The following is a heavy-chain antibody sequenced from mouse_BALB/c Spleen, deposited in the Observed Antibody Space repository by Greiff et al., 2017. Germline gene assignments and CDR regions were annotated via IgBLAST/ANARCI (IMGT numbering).Heavy chain of an antibody. CDR2: IWAGGST. Sequence: VQRVESGPGLVAPSQSLSITCTVSGFSLTSYGVHWVRQPPGKGLEWLGVIWAGGSTNYNSALMSRLSISKDNSKSQVFLKMNSLQTDDTAMYYCARPYYGNYSSYWYFDVWGAGTTVTVSS. J-gene: IGHJ1*01. D-gene: IGHD2-10*01. CDR3: ARPYYGNYSSYWYFDV. V-gene: IGHV2-9*02. CDR1: GFSLTSYG.